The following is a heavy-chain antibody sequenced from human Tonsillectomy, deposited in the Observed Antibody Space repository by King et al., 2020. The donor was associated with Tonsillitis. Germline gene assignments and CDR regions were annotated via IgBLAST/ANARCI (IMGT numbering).Heavy chain of an antibody. J-gene: IGHJ6*02. D-gene: IGHD6-19*01. V-gene: IGHV3-13*01. Sequence: VQLVESGGGLVQPGGSLRLSCAASGFTFSSYDMHWVRQATGKGLEWVSAIGTAGDTYYPGSVKGRFTISRENAKNSLYLQMNSLRAGDTAVYYCARVMATPLYSSGWYYYYYGMDVWGQGTTVTVSS. CDR1: GFTFSSYD. CDR3: ARVMATPLYSSGWYYYYYGMDV. CDR2: IGTAGDT.